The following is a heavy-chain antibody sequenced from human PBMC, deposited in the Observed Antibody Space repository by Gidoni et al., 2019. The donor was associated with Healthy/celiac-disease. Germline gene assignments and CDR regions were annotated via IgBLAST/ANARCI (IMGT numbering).Heavy chain of an antibody. CDR3: TTDPLGINVWNIDY. Sequence: EVQLVESGGGLVKPGGSLRRSWAASGVTLSTAWMSWVRQAPGKGLEWVGRIKSKTDGGTTDYAAPVKGRFTISRDDSNNTLYLHMNSLKTADTALYYCTTDPLGINVWNIDYWGQGTLVTVSS. CDR1: GVTLSTAW. D-gene: IGHD1-1*01. CDR2: IKSKTDGGTT. V-gene: IGHV3-15*01. J-gene: IGHJ4*02.